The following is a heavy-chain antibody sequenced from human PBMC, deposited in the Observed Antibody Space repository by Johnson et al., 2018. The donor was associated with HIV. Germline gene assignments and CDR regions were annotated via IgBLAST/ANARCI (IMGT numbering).Heavy chain of an antibody. Sequence: QVQLVESGGGLVQPGGSLRLSCAASGFTFSSYGMHWVRQAPGKGLEWVAVISYDGSNKYYADSVKGRFTISRDNSKNTLYLQMNSLRAEDTAVYYCARGGLGDYVVAFDIWGQGTMVTVSS. D-gene: IGHD4-17*01. J-gene: IGHJ3*02. CDR2: ISYDGSNK. V-gene: IGHV3-30*19. CDR3: ARGGLGDYVVAFDI. CDR1: GFTFSSYG.